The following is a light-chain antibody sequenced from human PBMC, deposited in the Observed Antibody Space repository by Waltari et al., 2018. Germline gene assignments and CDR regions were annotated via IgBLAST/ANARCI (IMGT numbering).Light chain of an antibody. J-gene: IGLJ3*02. Sequence: QSALTQPASVSGSPGQSITISCTGTNSDVGGYNYVSWFQQHPGTAPRLMIFGVSARPSGVSNRFSGSKSGNTASLTISGLQAEDEAHYYCASYTSSYTWVFGGGTKLTVL. CDR3: ASYTSSYTWV. CDR2: GVS. CDR1: NSDVGGYNY. V-gene: IGLV2-14*03.